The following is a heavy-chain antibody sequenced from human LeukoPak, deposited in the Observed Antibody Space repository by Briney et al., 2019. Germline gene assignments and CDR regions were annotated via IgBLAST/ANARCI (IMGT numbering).Heavy chain of an antibody. V-gene: IGHV4-59*05. J-gene: IGHJ3*02. CDR3: IAVAAYAHGVHAFDI. CDR2: IYYSGST. CDR1: GFTFSSYSMN. D-gene: IGHD6-19*01. Sequence: PGGSLRLSCAASGFTFSSYSMNWVRQPPGKGLEWIGSIYYSGSTYYNPSLKSRVTISVDTSKNQFSLKLSSVTAADTAVYYPIAVAAYAHGVHAFDIWGQGTMVTVSS.